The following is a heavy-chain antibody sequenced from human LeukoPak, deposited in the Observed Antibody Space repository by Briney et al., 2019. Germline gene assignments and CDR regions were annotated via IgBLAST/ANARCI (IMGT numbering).Heavy chain of an antibody. Sequence: ETLSLTCAVYGGSFSGYFWSWIRQPPGKGLEWIGEVNHIGRTNYNPSLKSRVTISVDTSKNQFSLRLSSVTAADTALYYCARVSYESSGYWNYFDYWGQGTLVTVSS. D-gene: IGHD3-22*01. CDR2: VNHIGRT. CDR1: GGSFSGYF. V-gene: IGHV4-34*01. J-gene: IGHJ4*02. CDR3: ARVSYESSGYWNYFDY.